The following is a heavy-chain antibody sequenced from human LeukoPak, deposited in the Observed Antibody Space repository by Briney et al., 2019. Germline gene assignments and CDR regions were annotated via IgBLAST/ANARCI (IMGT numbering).Heavy chain of an antibody. CDR3: ARDWYYGSGSYYPPLRY. CDR2: ISAYNGNT. V-gene: IGHV1-18*01. D-gene: IGHD3-10*01. J-gene: IGHJ4*02. CDR1: GYTFTSYG. Sequence: GASVKVSCKASGYTFTSYGISWVRQAPGQGLEWMGWISAYNGNTNYAQKLQGRVTMTTDTSTSTAYMELRSLRSDDTAVYYCARDWYYGSGSYYPPLRYWGQGTLVTVSS.